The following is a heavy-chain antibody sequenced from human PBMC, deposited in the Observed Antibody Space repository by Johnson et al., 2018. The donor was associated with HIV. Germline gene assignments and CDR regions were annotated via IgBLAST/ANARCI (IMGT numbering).Heavy chain of an antibody. D-gene: IGHD3-16*02. V-gene: IGHV3-30-3*01. CDR2: ISYDGSSK. J-gene: IGHJ3*02. CDR1: EFTFSSYA. CDR3: ARDYRDYVWGSYRFGAFDI. Sequence: QVQLVESGGGVVQPGRSLRLSCAASEFTFSSYAMHWVRQAPGKGLEWVAGISYDGSSKYYADSVKGRFTISRDNSKNTLYLQMNSLRAEDTAVYYCARDYRDYVWGSYRFGAFDIWGQGTMVTVSS.